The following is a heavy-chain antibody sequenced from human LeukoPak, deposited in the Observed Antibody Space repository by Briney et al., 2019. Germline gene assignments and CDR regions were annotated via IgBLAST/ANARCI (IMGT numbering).Heavy chain of an antibody. Sequence: ASVEVSCKASGYTFTSYGISWVRQAPGQGLEWMGWISAYNGNTNYAQKLQGRVTMTTDTSTSTAYMELRSLRSDDTAVYYCARERGIAVAALDVLDYWGQGTLVTVSS. CDR2: ISAYNGNT. J-gene: IGHJ4*02. CDR3: ARERGIAVAALDVLDY. D-gene: IGHD6-19*01. CDR1: GYTFTSYG. V-gene: IGHV1-18*01.